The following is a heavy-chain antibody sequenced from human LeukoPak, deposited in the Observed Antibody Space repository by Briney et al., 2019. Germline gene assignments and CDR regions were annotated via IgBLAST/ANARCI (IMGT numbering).Heavy chain of an antibody. J-gene: IGHJ4*02. CDR2: INHSGST. D-gene: IGHD6-19*01. CDR3: AREGIAVAGTSQLDY. Sequence: SETLSLTCAVYGGSFSGYYWSWIRQPPGKGLEWIGEINHSGSTNYNPSLKSRVTISVDTSKNQFSLKLSSVTAADTAVYYCAREGIAVAGTSQLDYWGQGTLVPVSS. CDR1: GGSFSGYY. V-gene: IGHV4-34*01.